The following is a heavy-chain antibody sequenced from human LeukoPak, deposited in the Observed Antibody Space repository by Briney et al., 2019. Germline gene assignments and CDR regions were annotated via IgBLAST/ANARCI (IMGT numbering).Heavy chain of an antibody. CDR1: GLTFSSHW. CDR3: ATSRTFDY. Sequence: GGSLRLSCAASGLTFSSHWMHWVRQAPGKGLVWVSRINSEGSSTSYADSVKGRFTISRDNAKNTLFLHMNRLRSEDTAVYYCATSRTFDYWGQGTLVTVSS. V-gene: IGHV3-74*01. J-gene: IGHJ4*02. CDR2: INSEGSST.